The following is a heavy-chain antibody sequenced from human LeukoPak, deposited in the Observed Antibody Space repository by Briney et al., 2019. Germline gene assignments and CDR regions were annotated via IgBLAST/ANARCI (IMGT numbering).Heavy chain of an antibody. Sequence: RGSLRLSCAASGFTFTGYAMTWVRQAPRKGLEWVSAISGSGGGTYYADSVKGRFTISRDNSKNTLYLQMNSLRAEDTAVYYCAKDLRFGDSPGNRFDYWGQGTLVTVSP. CDR3: AKDLRFGDSPGNRFDY. V-gene: IGHV3-23*01. D-gene: IGHD3-10*01. CDR1: GFTFTGYA. J-gene: IGHJ4*02. CDR2: ISGSGGGT.